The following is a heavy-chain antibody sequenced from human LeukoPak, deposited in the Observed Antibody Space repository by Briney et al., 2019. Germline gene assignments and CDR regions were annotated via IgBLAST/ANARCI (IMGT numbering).Heavy chain of an antibody. V-gene: IGHV3-7*01. D-gene: IGHD3-3*01. J-gene: IGHJ4*02. CDR2: IKQDGSEK. Sequence: GGSLRLSCAASGFTFSSYWMSWVRQAPGKGLEWVANIKQDGSEKYYVDSVKGRFTISRDNAKNSLYLQMNSLRAEDTAVYYCARADQYYDFWSAGWHFDYWGQGTLVTVSS. CDR3: ARADQYYDFWSAGWHFDY. CDR1: GFTFSSYW.